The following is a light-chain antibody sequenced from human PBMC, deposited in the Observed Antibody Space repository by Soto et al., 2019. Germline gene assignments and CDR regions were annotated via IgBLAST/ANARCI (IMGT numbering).Light chain of an antibody. Sequence: QSALTQPASVSGSPGQSITISCTGTSSDVGAYDYISWYQQHPGEVPKIMIYDVKNRPSGVSDRFSGSKSGNTASLTISGLQDEDEADNYSSSYTSSNTHVFGTGTKVTVL. V-gene: IGLV2-14*01. CDR2: DVK. CDR1: SSDVGAYDY. J-gene: IGLJ1*01. CDR3: SSYTSSNTHV.